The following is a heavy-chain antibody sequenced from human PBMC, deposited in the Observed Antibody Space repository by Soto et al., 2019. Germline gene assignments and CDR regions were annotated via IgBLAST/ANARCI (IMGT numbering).Heavy chain of an antibody. J-gene: IGHJ4*02. CDR3: ATSGGDWLATGADY. D-gene: IGHD6-19*01. Sequence: QVQLRESGPGLVKPSGTLSLTCAVSGGSISSSNWWSWVRQPPGKGLEWIGEIYHSGSTNYNPSLKSRVTTSGGAAKSQFSLELSSGTAADRAVYYGATSGGDWLATGADYWGQGTLVTVSS. CDR1: GGSISSSNW. CDR2: IYHSGST. V-gene: IGHV4-4*02.